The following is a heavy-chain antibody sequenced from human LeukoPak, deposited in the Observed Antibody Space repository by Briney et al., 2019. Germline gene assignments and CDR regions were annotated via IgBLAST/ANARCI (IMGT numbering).Heavy chain of an antibody. V-gene: IGHV3-15*01. CDR3: TTDLLYYYDSSGYDRGAFDI. D-gene: IGHD3-22*01. CDR2: IKSKTEGGTT. CDR1: GFTFSNAW. Sequence: GGSLRLSCAASGFTFSNAWMSWVRQAPGKGLEWVGRIKSKTEGGTTDYAAPAKGRFTISRDDSKNTLYLQMNSLKTEDTAVYYCTTDLLYYYDSSGYDRGAFDIWGQGTMVTVSS. J-gene: IGHJ3*02.